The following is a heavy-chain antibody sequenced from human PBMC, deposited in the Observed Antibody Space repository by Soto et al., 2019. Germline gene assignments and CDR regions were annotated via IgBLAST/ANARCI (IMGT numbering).Heavy chain of an antibody. CDR2: VSSGSKTI. J-gene: IGHJ4*02. Sequence: GGSLRLSCAASGFTFSGYSVNWVRQAPGKGLEWVSYVSSGSKTIYYAESVKGRFTVSRDNARNSQYLQMNSLRDEDTAVYYCAREDILGVRSFDYWGQGTLVTVSS. CDR3: AREDILGVRSFDY. CDR1: GFTFSGYS. V-gene: IGHV3-48*02. D-gene: IGHD3-9*01.